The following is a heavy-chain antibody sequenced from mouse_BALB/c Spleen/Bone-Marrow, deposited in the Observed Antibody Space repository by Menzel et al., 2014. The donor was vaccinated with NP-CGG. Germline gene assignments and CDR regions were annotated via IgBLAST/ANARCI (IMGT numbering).Heavy chain of an antibody. D-gene: IGHD2-1*01. CDR3: ARDGNPCWYFDV. J-gene: IGHJ1*01. V-gene: IGHV1-14*01. CDR1: GYTFTSYV. CDR2: INPYNDGT. Sequence: EVQRVESGPELVKPGASVKMSCKASGYTFTSYVMHWVKQKPGQGLEWIGYINPYNDGTKYNEKFKGKATLTSDKSSSTAYMELSSLTSEDSAVYYCARDGNPCWYFDVWGPGTTVTVSS.